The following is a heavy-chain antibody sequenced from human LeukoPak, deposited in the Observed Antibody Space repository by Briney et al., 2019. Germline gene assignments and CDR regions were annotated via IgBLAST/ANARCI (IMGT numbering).Heavy chain of an antibody. D-gene: IGHD3-22*01. CDR2: IYHSGNT. J-gene: IGHJ4*02. CDR1: GDSISSYY. V-gene: IGHV4-59*12. CDR3: ARWSSAYYDSSGYYYFSKTQLDY. Sequence: SETLSLTCTVSGDSISSYYWSWIRQPPGKGLEWIGYIYHSGNTNSNPSLKSRVTISVDTSKNQFSLKLSSVTAADTAVYYCARWSSAYYDSSGYYYFSKTQLDYWGQGTLVTVSS.